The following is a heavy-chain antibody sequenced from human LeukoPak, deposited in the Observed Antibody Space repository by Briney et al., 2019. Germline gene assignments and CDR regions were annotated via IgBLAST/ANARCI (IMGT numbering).Heavy chain of an antibody. V-gene: IGHV1-18*01. CDR2: ISAYNGNT. J-gene: IGHJ5*02. CDR1: GYTFTSYG. Sequence: GASVKVSCKGSGYTFTSYGISWVRQAPGQGLEWMGWISAYNGNTNYAQKLQGRVTMTTDTSTSTAYMELRSLRSDDTAVYYCARDHYVAGTSNWFDPWGQGTLVTVSS. D-gene: IGHD6-19*01. CDR3: ARDHYVAGTSNWFDP.